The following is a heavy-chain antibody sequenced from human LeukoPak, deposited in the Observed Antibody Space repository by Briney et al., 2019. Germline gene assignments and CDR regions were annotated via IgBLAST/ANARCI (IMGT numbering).Heavy chain of an antibody. D-gene: IGHD5-12*01. Sequence: GASVKVSCKASGYTFTSYYMHWVRQAPGKGLEWVSAISGSGGSTYYADSVKGRFTISRDNSKNTLYLQMNSLRAEDTAVYYCAKVDGGYDPGAAFDIWGQGTMVTVSS. CDR3: AKVDGGYDPGAAFDI. CDR2: ISGSGGST. J-gene: IGHJ3*02. V-gene: IGHV3-23*01. CDR1: GYTFTSYY.